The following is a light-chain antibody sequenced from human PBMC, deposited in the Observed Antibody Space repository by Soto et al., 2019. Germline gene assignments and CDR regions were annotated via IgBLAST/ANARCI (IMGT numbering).Light chain of an antibody. V-gene: IGLV4-69*01. Sequence: QAVVTQSPSASASLGASVKLTCALSSGHSSYAIAWHQQQPEKGPRALMKLNSDGSHTRGDGIPDRFSGSSSGAERYLTISSLQSDDEADYYCQTWGTGILVFGGGTKLTVL. CDR1: SGHSSYA. CDR2: LNSDGSH. CDR3: QTWGTGILV. J-gene: IGLJ3*02.